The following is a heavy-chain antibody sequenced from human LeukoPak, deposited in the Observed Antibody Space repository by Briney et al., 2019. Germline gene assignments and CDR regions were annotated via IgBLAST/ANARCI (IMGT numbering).Heavy chain of an antibody. D-gene: IGHD3-10*01. CDR1: GGTFSSYA. V-gene: IGHV1-69*06. CDR3: ATDLEESPRVF. CDR2: IIPIFGTA. Sequence: ASVKVSCKASGGTFSSYAISWVRQAPGQGLEWMGGIIPIFGTAIYAQKFQGRVTMTEDTSTDTAYMEPSSLRSEDTAVYYCATDLEESPRVFWGQGTLVTVSS. J-gene: IGHJ4*02.